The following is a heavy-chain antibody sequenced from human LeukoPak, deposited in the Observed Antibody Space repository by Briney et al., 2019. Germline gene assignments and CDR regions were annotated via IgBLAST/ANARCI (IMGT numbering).Heavy chain of an antibody. CDR2: IYTSGST. V-gene: IGHV4-61*02. J-gene: IGHJ6*03. Sequence: PSQTLSLTCTVSGGSTSSGSYYWSWIRQPAGKGLEWIGRIYTSGSTNYNPSLKSRVTISVDTSKNQFSLKLSSVTAADTAVYYCAITPAYYYYYMDVWGKGTTVTVSS. CDR3: AITPAYYYYYMDV. CDR1: GGSTSSGSYY.